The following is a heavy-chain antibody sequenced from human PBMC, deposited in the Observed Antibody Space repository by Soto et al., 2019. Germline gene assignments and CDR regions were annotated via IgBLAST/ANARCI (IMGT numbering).Heavy chain of an antibody. J-gene: IGHJ5*02. V-gene: IGHV4-38-2*02. CDR3: ARSAFYADSTGSYHVFDP. Sequence: PSETLSLTCKVSGFTLRSDFFWGWIRQPPGKGLEWIGSICQPGSGNVFHGPSTYTNPSLGGRVAISVDTSKNEFFLKLTSVTAADTAVYFCARSAFYADSTGSYHVFDPWGQGTLVTVSS. CDR2: ICQPGSGNVFHGPST. CDR1: GFTLRSDFF. D-gene: IGHD3-22*01.